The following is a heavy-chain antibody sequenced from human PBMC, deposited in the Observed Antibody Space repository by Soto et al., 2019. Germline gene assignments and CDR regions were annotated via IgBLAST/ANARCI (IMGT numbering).Heavy chain of an antibody. V-gene: IGHV4-59*08. CDR3: AVMTTVTDFDY. J-gene: IGHJ4*02. Sequence: PSETLSLTCTVSGGSISSYYWSWIRQPPGKGLEWIGYIYYSGSTNYNPSLKSRVTISVDTSKNQFSLKLSSVTAADTAVYYCAVMTTVTDFDYWGQGTLVTVSS. D-gene: IGHD4-17*01. CDR2: IYYSGST. CDR1: GGSISSYY.